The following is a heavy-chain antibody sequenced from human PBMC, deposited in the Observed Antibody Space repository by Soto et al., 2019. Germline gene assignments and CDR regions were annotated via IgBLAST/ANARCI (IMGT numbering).Heavy chain of an antibody. CDR1: GDSISSSNW. D-gene: IGHD3-10*01. CDR3: ARARLGTLFRGFNWLGP. J-gene: IGHJ5*02. V-gene: IGHV4-4*02. Sequence: SETLSLTCAVSGDSISSSNWWSWVRQPPGKGLEWIGEIYHSGSANYNPSLTSRLTMSVDKSKNQFSLNLTSVTAADTAVYYCARARLGTLFRGFNWLGPWGPGTLVTV. CDR2: IYHSGSA.